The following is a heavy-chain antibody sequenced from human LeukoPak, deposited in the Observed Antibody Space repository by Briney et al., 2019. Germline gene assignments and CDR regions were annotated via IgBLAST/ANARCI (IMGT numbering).Heavy chain of an antibody. J-gene: IGHJ4*02. Sequence: PSGGSLRLSCAVSGFTFSDHYMDWVRQAPGKGLEWIGRSRNEGHSYSTDFAASVRGRASLSRDHSRNSLYLQINSLRTDDTAVYYCVALLRGIGYWGQGTLVTVSS. CDR3: VALLRGIGY. CDR1: GFTFSDHY. V-gene: IGHV3-72*01. CDR2: SRNEGHSYST. D-gene: IGHD3-10*01.